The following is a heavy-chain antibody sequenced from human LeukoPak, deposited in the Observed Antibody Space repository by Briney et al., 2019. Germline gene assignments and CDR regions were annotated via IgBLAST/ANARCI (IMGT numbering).Heavy chain of an antibody. D-gene: IGHD1-26*01. CDR1: GTTFNKYS. CDR3: ARDKVGPDWSFGL. CDR2: ISSSSSSI. V-gene: IGHV3-21*01. J-gene: IGHJ2*01. Sequence: TGGSQRPFFEAPGTTFNKYSMNWVRQAPGKGLEWVSSISSSSSSIYQADSVKGRFTISRDNAKNSLYLQMNSLRAQDTAVYYCARDKVGPDWSFGLWGPATLATVSS.